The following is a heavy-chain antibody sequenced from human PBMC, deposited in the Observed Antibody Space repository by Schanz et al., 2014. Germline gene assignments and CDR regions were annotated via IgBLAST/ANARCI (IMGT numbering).Heavy chain of an antibody. Sequence: PGGSLRLSCAASGFTFSDYYMAWIRQAPGKGLEWVSHISGSSIHKNYADSVKGRFSIYRDNGETSVYLQINSLRVEDTAVYYCARFLSRYQYYGVDVWGQGTTVIVSS. V-gene: IGHV3-11*03. CDR1: GFTFSDYY. D-gene: IGHD3-10*01. CDR2: ISGSSIHK. J-gene: IGHJ6*02. CDR3: ARFLSRYQYYGVDV.